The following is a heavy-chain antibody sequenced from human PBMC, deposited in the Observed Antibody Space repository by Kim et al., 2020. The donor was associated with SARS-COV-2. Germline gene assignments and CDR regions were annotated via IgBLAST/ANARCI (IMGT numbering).Heavy chain of an antibody. V-gene: IGHV3-33*06. D-gene: IGHD6-19*01. CDR3: AKDFYTSGWYDFDY. CDR1: GFTFRSYA. J-gene: IGHJ4*02. Sequence: GGSLRLSCAASGFTFRSYAMHWVRQAPGKGLEWVAVIWYDGSNKFYADSVKGRFTISRDNSKNTLYLQMNSLRAEDTAVYYCAKDFYTSGWYDFDYWGQGTLGTVSP. CDR2: IWYDGSNK.